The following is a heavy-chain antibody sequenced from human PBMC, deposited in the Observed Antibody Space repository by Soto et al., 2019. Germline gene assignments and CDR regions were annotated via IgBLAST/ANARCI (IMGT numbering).Heavy chain of an antibody. D-gene: IGHD3-22*01. CDR3: ARVAYSSGHGYFDY. J-gene: IGHJ4*02. Sequence: KPSDTLSLTCTVSGGSISSYYWSWIRQPAGKGLEWIGRIYTSGSTNYNPSLKSRVTMSVDTSKNQFSLKLSSVTAADTAVYYCARVAYSSGHGYFDYWGQGTLVTVSS. CDR1: GGSISSYY. V-gene: IGHV4-4*07. CDR2: IYTSGST.